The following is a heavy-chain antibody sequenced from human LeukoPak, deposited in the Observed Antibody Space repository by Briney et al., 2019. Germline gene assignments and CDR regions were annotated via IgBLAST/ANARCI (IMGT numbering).Heavy chain of an antibody. J-gene: IGHJ6*02. V-gene: IGHV3-30-3*01. Sequence: GGSLRLSCAASGFTFSSYAMHGVRQAPGKGLEWVAVISYDGSNKYYADSVKGRFTISRDNSKNTLYLQMNSLRAEDTAVYSCAGSSTSCYLSRYYYGMDVWGQGTTVTVSS. CDR2: ISYDGSNK. D-gene: IGHD2-2*01. CDR1: GFTFSSYA. CDR3: AGSSTSCYLSRYYYGMDV.